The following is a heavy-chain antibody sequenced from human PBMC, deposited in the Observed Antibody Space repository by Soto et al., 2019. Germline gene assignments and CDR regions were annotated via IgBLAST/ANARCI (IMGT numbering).Heavy chain of an antibody. J-gene: IGHJ6*02. CDR1: GGSISSGDYY. CDR3: ARGRGYYDILTGYYTYYYYGMAV. D-gene: IGHD3-9*01. CDR2: IYYSGST. V-gene: IGHV4-30-4*01. Sequence: SETLSLTCTVSGGSISSGDYYWSWIRQPPGKGLEWIGYIYYSGSTYYNPSLKSRVTISVDTSKNQFSLKLSSVTAADTAVYYCARGRGYYDILTGYYTYYYYGMAVWGQGTTVTVSS.